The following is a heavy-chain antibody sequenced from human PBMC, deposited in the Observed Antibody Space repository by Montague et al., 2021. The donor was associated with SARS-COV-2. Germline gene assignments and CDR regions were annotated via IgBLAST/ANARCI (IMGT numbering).Heavy chain of an antibody. J-gene: IGHJ4*02. CDR1: SGPLSAYY. CDR3: ARKGSGRSDLAY. CDR2: IHPYGHT. V-gene: IGHV4-34*01. Sequence: SETLSLTCEVDSGPLSAYYWSWVRQPPGKGPEWIGEIHPYGHTSYNPSLMSRVTLSLGTSSNPFSLKLTSVTAADTAIYYCARKGSGRSDLAYWGQGTLVTVSS. D-gene: IGHD1-26*01.